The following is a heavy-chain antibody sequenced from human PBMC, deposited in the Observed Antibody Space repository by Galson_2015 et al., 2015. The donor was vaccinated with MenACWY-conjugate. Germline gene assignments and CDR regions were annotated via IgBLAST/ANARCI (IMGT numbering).Heavy chain of an antibody. Sequence: SLRLSCAASGFTFSNFGLSWVRKAPGEGLEWVSSIGGSGDSTYYADSVKGRFTISRDNSRNTLSLQMNSLRAEDTAVYYCAKSGPSGGVTTGWILHLDSWGQGTPVTVSS. J-gene: IGHJ4*02. CDR3: AKSGPSGGVTTGWILHLDS. D-gene: IGHD1-26*01. V-gene: IGHV3-23*01. CDR1: GFTFSNFG. CDR2: IGGSGDST.